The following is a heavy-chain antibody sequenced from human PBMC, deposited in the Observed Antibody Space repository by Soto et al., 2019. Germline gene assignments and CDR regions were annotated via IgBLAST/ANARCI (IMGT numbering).Heavy chain of an antibody. CDR1: GYTFTGYY. J-gene: IGHJ3*02. Sequence: EASVKVSCKASGYTFTGYYMHWVRQAPGQGLEWMGWINPNSGGTNYAQKFQGWVTMTRDTSISTAYMELSRLRSDDTAVYYCAREVIAAAGADDAFDIWGQGTMVTVSS. CDR2: INPNSGGT. V-gene: IGHV1-2*04. D-gene: IGHD6-13*01. CDR3: AREVIAAAGADDAFDI.